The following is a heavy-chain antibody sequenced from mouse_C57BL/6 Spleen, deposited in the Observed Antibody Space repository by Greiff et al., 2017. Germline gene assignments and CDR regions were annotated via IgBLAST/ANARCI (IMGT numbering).Heavy chain of an antibody. CDR3: ARSWDAWFAY. CDR1: GFTFSDYG. D-gene: IGHD4-1*01. J-gene: IGHJ3*01. V-gene: IGHV5-17*01. CDR2: ISSGSSTI. Sequence: EVKVVESGGGLVKPGGSLKLSCAASGFTFSDYGMHWVRQAPEKGLEWVAYISSGSSTIYYADTVKGRFTISRDNAKNTLFLQMTSLRSEDTAMYYCARSWDAWFAYWGQGTLVTVSA.